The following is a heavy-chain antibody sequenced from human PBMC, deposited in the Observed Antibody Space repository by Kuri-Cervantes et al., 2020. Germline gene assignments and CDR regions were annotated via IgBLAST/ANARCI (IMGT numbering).Heavy chain of an antibody. Sequence: GGSLRLSCAASGFTFSDHYMDWVRQAPGKGLEWVGRTRNKANSYTTEYAASVKGRFTISRDDSKNSLYLQMNSLKTEDTAVYYCATGIISFHHWGQGTLVTVSS. CDR1: GFTFSDHY. CDR3: ATGIISFHH. D-gene: IGHD2/OR15-2a*01. V-gene: IGHV3-72*01. CDR2: TRNKANSYTT. J-gene: IGHJ1*01.